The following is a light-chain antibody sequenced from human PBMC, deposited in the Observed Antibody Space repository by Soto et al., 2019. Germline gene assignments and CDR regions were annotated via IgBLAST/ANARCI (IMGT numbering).Light chain of an antibody. CDR2: DAS. J-gene: IGKJ1*01. CDR1: QSISSW. Sequence: DTQMTQSPPTLSASVGDRVTISCRASQSISSWVAWYQQKPGKAPKLLIYDASRLESGVPSRFSGSGSGTEFTLTISSLQPDDFATYYCQQYNSYSRTFGQGTKVDIK. CDR3: QQYNSYSRT. V-gene: IGKV1-5*01.